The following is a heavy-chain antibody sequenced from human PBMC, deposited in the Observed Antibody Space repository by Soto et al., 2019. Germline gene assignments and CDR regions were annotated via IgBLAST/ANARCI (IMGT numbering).Heavy chain of an antibody. J-gene: IGHJ4*02. CDR2: ISGSGGST. V-gene: IGHV3-23*01. CDR3: AKDVCSGGSCYPSVSYFDY. D-gene: IGHD2-15*01. CDR1: GFTFSSYA. Sequence: GVSLRLSCAASGFTFSSYAMSWVRQAPGKGLEWVSAISGSGGSTYYADSVKGRFTISRDNSKSTLYLQMNSLRAEDTAVYYCAKDVCSGGSCYPSVSYFDYWGQGTMGTVSS.